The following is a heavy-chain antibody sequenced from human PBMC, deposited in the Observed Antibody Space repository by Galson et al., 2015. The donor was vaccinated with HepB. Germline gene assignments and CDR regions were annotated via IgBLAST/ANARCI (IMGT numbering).Heavy chain of an antibody. CDR1: GGSIRSGISY. CDR3: ARGNIVVAIAENWFDP. V-gene: IGHV4-31*03. J-gene: IGHJ5*02. Sequence: LTCSVSGGSIRSGISYWTWIRQRPGKGLEWIGHIFYSGSTYYNPSLKSRVTISVNTSKNNFSLKLRSVTAADTAVYYCARGNIVVAIAENWFDPWGQGTLVTVSS. D-gene: IGHD2-15*01. CDR2: IFYSGST.